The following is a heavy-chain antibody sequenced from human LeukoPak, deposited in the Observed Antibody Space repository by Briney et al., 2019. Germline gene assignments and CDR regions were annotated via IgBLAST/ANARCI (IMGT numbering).Heavy chain of an antibody. J-gene: IGHJ4*02. D-gene: IGHD6-13*01. Sequence: ASVKVSCKXSGYTFTGYYMHWVRQAPGQGLEWMGRINPNSGGTNYSQKFQGRVTMTRDTSISTAYMELSRLRSDDTAVYYCASWEGIAAAGSFDYWGQGTLVTVSS. CDR3: ASWEGIAAAGSFDY. V-gene: IGHV1-2*06. CDR2: INPNSGGT. CDR1: GYTFTGYY.